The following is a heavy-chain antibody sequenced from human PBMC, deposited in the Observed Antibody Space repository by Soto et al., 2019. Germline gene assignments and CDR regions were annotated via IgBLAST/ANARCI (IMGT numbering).Heavy chain of an antibody. D-gene: IGHD1-26*01. J-gene: IGHJ6*02. CDR1: GFTFSSYS. CDR2: ISSSSSYI. Sequence: LRLSCAASGFTFSSYSMNWVRQAPGKGLEWVSSISSSSSYIYYADSVKGRFTISRDNAKNSLYLQMNSLRAEDTAVYYCARAGVGATSYYYYYGMDVWGQGTTVTVSS. V-gene: IGHV3-21*01. CDR3: ARAGVGATSYYYYYGMDV.